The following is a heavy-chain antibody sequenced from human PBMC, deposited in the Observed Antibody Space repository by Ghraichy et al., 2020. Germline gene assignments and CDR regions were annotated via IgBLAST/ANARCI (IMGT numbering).Heavy chain of an antibody. Sequence: GGSLRLSCAASGFTFSSYYMTWVRQVPGKGLEWVANIKHDLSEKYYADSVKGRFTISSDNAKNSVYLQMNSLRPDDTALYYCSSGGCNYGSNPIDYWGQGTLVTVSS. CDR2: IKHDLSEK. CDR1: GFTFSSYY. J-gene: IGHJ4*02. D-gene: IGHD5-18*01. V-gene: IGHV3-7*01. CDR3: SSGGCNYGSNPIDY.